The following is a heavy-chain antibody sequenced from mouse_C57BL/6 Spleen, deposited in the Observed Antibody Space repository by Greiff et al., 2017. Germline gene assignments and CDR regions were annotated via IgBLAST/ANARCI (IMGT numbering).Heavy chain of an antibody. CDR3: ARKLGYYFDY. V-gene: IGHV1-69*01. Sequence: VQLQQPGAELVMPGASVKLSCKASGYTFTSYWMHWVKQRPGQGLEWIGEIDPSDSYTNYNQKFKGKSTLTVDKSSSTAYMQLSSLTSEDSAFYYCARKLGYYFDYWGQGTTLTVSS. CDR2: IDPSDSYT. J-gene: IGHJ2*01. CDR1: GYTFTSYW. D-gene: IGHD4-1*01.